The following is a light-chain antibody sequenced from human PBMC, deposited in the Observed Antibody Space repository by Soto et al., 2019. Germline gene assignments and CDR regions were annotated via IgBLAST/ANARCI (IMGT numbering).Light chain of an antibody. CDR2: RAS. CDR1: QSVSDNH. J-gene: IGKJ3*01. V-gene: IGKV3-20*01. Sequence: DIVLTQSPGTLSLSPGERATLSCRASQSVSDNHLAWYQQKPGQAPRLLIYRASRRATDIPDRFSGSGSGTEFSLTISRLEPEDFAVYYCLQYGSSPRFTFGPGTKVDI. CDR3: LQYGSSPRFT.